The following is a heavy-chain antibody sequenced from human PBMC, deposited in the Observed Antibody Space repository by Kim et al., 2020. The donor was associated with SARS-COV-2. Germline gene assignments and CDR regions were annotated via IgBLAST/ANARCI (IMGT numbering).Heavy chain of an antibody. V-gene: IGHV3-33*06. J-gene: IGHJ4*02. CDR2: IWFDGSNT. D-gene: IGHD2-2*01. CDR3: AKEQRVAVPPATYFDY. CDR1: GFTFSSYG. Sequence: GGSLRLSCAASGFTFSSYGMHWVRQAPGKGLEWVAAIWFDGSNTHYADSVKGRLTISRDNSKNTLDLQMNSLRAEDTAIYYCAKEQRVAVPPATYFDYWGQGTLVTVSS.